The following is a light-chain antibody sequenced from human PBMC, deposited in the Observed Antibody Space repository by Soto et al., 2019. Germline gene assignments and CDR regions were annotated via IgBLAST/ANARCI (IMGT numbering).Light chain of an antibody. J-gene: IGLJ1*01. CDR1: SSDVGGYNY. CDR3: SSYTSSSTQV. CDR2: NVS. Sequence: QSALTQPASASGSPGQSITISCTGTSSDVGGYNYDSWYQQHPGKAPKLMIYNVSNRPSGVSNRFSGSNSGNTASLTISGLQAEDEADYYCSSYTSSSTQVFGTGTKLTVL. V-gene: IGLV2-14*01.